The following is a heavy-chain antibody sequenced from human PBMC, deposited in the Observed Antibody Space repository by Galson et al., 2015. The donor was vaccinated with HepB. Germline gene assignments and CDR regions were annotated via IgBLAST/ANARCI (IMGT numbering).Heavy chain of an antibody. Sequence: SVKVSCKASGYTFTSYGISWVRQAPGQGLEWMGWISAYNGNTNYAQKLQGRVTMTTDTSTSTAYMELRSLRSDDTAVYYCARVKAVALVVVPAAIQSRKNWFDPWGQGTLVTVSS. J-gene: IGHJ5*02. D-gene: IGHD2-2*01. CDR2: ISAYNGNT. V-gene: IGHV1-18*04. CDR3: ARVKAVALVVVPAAIQSRKNWFDP. CDR1: GYTFTSYG.